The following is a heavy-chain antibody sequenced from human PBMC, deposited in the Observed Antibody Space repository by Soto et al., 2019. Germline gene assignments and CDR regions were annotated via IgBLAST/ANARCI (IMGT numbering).Heavy chain of an antibody. D-gene: IGHD3-16*02. Sequence: QVQLAQSGAEERKPGASVKVSCEATGYTFTAYAMHWVRQAPGQSLEWMGWINPANANTKSLRKFQGRTTITSDTSANRAYMELTRLISEDTAVYYCTRSPISPSGGLIGPFDYCGQRNLVTVSS. V-gene: IGHV1-3*05. CDR3: TRSPISPSGGLIGPFDY. J-gene: IGHJ4*02. CDR1: GYTFTAYA. CDR2: INPANANT.